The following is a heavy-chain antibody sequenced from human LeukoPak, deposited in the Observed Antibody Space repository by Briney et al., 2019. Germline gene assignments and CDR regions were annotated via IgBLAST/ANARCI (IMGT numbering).Heavy chain of an antibody. CDR3: AKAASYSSSWYEETDY. D-gene: IGHD6-13*01. CDR2: IKQDGSEK. V-gene: IGHV3-7*03. Sequence: PGGSLRLSCEASGFTFSSYWMSWVRQAPGKGLEWVANIKQDGSEKYYVDSVKGRFTISRDNAKNSLYLQMNSLRAEDTAVYYCAKAASYSSSWYEETDYWGQGTLVTVSS. CDR1: GFTFSSYW. J-gene: IGHJ4*02.